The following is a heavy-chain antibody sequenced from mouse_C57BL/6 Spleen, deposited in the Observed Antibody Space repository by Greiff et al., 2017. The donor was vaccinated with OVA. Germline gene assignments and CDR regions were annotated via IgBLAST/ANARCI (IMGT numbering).Heavy chain of an antibody. CDR2: IYPRDGST. CDR3: ASLLRDYAMDY. CDR1: GYTFTSYD. J-gene: IGHJ4*01. V-gene: IGHV1-85*01. D-gene: IGHD1-1*01. Sequence: VQLQESGPELVKPGASVKLSCKASGYTFTSYDINWVKQRPGQGLEWIGWIYPRDGSTKYNEKFKGKATLTVDTSSSTAYMELHSLTSEDSAVYFCASLLRDYAMDYWGQGTSVTVSS.